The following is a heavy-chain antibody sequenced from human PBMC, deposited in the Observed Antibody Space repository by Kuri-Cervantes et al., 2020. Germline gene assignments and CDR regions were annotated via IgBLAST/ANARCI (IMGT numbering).Heavy chain of an antibody. CDR2: IKQDGSEK. Sequence: GGSLRLSCAASGFTFSSYWMSWVRQAPGKGLEWVANIKQDGSEKYYVDSVKGRFTISRDNSKNTLSLQMNSLRVEDTAVYYCARDYYGSGNLAGMDVWGQGTTVTVSS. CDR1: GFTFSSYW. V-gene: IGHV3-7*01. D-gene: IGHD3-10*01. J-gene: IGHJ6*02. CDR3: ARDYYGSGNLAGMDV.